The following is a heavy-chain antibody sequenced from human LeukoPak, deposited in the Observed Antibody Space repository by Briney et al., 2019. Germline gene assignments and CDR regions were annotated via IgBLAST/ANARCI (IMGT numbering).Heavy chain of an antibody. D-gene: IGHD2-15*01. CDR1: GGSISSSSYH. Sequence: PSETLSLTCTVSGGSISSSSYHWGWIRQPPGKGLEWIGNMYYSGSTYYNPSLKSRVNLSVDTSKNQFSLKMSSVSAADTALYYCARLYGSTLYFDYWGQGTLVTVSS. CDR3: ARLYGSTLYFDY. CDR2: MYYSGST. V-gene: IGHV4-39*01. J-gene: IGHJ4*02.